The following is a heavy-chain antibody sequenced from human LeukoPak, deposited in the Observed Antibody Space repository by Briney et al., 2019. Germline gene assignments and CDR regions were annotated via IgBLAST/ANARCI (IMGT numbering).Heavy chain of an antibody. V-gene: IGHV4-59*01. D-gene: IGHD4-17*01. CDR2: IYHSGST. Sequence: SETLSLTCTVSGDSISSYYWSWIRQPPGKGLEWIGHIYHSGSTNYNPSLKSRVTISVDTSKNQFSLKLSSVTAADTAVYYCARWGGDYGDAFDIWGQGTMVTVSS. CDR1: GDSISSYY. J-gene: IGHJ3*02. CDR3: ARWGGDYGDAFDI.